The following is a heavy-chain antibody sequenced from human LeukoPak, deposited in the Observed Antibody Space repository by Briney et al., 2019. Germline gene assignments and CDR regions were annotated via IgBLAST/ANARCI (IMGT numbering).Heavy chain of an antibody. CDR1: GGSFSNYY. V-gene: IGHV4-34*01. CDR3: ARGGAVNGFDV. Sequence: PSETLSLTCALYGGSFSNYYWNWIRQTPGQGLEWIGQFYHSGHADYNPSLKSRVSISIDTSKNLFSLTLSSVTAADTAVYYCARGGAVNGFDVWGQGTGVTVSS. J-gene: IGHJ3*01. CDR2: FYHSGHA. D-gene: IGHD6-19*01.